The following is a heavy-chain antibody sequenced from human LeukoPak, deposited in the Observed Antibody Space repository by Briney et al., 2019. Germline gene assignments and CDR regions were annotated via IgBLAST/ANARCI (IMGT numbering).Heavy chain of an antibody. CDR2: INPNSGGT. V-gene: IGHV1-2*02. Sequence: GASVKVSCKASGYTFTGYYMHWVRQAPGQGLEWMGWINPNSGGTNYAQKFQGRVTMTRDTSISTAYMELSRLRSDDTAVYYCARVPMVRGVIIMPRYTYDYWGQGTLVTVSS. D-gene: IGHD3-10*01. J-gene: IGHJ4*02. CDR3: ARVPMVRGVIIMPRYTYDY. CDR1: GYTFTGYY.